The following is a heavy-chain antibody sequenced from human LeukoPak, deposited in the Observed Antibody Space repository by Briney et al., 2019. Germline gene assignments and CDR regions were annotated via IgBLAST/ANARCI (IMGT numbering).Heavy chain of an antibody. Sequence: PGGSLRLSCAASGFTFSTYSMSWVRQAPGMGREWVSAIRSGGENTCYADSVRGRFTISRDNSRGTLSLQMNSLRAEDTAVYFCAILSWDGRGSFYWGQGTLVTVSS. D-gene: IGHD2/OR15-2a*01. V-gene: IGHV3-23*01. CDR2: IRSGGENT. J-gene: IGHJ4*02. CDR3: AILSWDGRGSFY. CDR1: GFTFSTYS.